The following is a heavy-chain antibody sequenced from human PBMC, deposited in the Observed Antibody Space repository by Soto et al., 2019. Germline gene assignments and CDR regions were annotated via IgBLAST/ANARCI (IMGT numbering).Heavy chain of an antibody. V-gene: IGHV1-69*06. CDR1: GGSLSTNP. Sequence: SVKVSCNASGGSLSTNPISWVRQAPGQGLEWMGGNGSLTGPGNNAQKFQGRLTVTSDKSTSTVYMELTNLSSEDTAVYYCARRDSGGSFRFFHXWGQGTLVTGSX. CDR2: NGSLTGPG. J-gene: IGHJ4*02. D-gene: IGHD2-15*01. CDR3: ARRDSGGSFRFFHX.